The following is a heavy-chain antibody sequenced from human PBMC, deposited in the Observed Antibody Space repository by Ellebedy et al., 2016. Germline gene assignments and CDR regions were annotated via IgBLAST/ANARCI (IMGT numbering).Heavy chain of an antibody. D-gene: IGHD6-13*01. CDR1: GDTFSGNG. CDR2: LIPTLGIP. V-gene: IGHV1-69*10. CDR3: ARDRAAAGISWFDP. J-gene: IGHJ5*02. Sequence: SVKVSCKTSGDTFSGNGVSWVRQAPGQGFEWGGGLIPTLGIPHYAQKFKGRVTLTADKSTSIAYMELSRLRSEDTAVYYCARDRAAAGISWFDPWGQGTVVTVSS.